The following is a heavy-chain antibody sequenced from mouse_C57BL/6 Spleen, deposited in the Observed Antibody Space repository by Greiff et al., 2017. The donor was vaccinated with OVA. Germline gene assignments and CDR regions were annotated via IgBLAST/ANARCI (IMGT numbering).Heavy chain of an antibody. J-gene: IGHJ2*01. CDR2: IDPANGNT. V-gene: IGHV14-3*01. CDR1: GFTIKNTY. CDR3: ARDGSSYEYY. Sequence: DVKLVESVAELVRPGASVKLSCTASGFTIKNTYMHWVKQRPEQGLEWIGRIDPANGNTKSAPKFPGKATITSDTSSNTAYLQLSSLTSEDTANYYCARDGSSYEYYWGQGTTLTVSS. D-gene: IGHD1-1*01.